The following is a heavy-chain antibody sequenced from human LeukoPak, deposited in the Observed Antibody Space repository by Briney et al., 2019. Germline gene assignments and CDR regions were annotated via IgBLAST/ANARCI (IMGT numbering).Heavy chain of an antibody. CDR2: INHSGST. D-gene: IGHD3-10*01. CDR1: GGSFSGYY. V-gene: IGHV4-34*01. Sequence: SETLSLTCAVYGGSFSGYYWSWIRQPPGKGLEWIGEINHSGSTNYNPSLKSRVTISVDTSKNQFSLKLRSVTAADTAVYYCARGRSRGWFGDFDFDYWGQGTLVTVSS. J-gene: IGHJ4*02. CDR3: ARGRSRGWFGDFDFDY.